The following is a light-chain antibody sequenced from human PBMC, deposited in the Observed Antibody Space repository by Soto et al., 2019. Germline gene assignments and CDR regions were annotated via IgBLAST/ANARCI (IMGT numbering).Light chain of an antibody. CDR2: AAS. CDR1: QSVSSTY. CDR3: QQYESSPTT. V-gene: IGKV3-20*01. J-gene: IGKJ4*01. Sequence: ELVLTQSPGTLSLSPGERATLSCRASQSVSSTYLAWYQQKPGQAPRLLIYAASSRATGIPDRFSGSGSGTAFTLTISRLEPEDFAVYYCQQYESSPTTFGGGTKVEIK.